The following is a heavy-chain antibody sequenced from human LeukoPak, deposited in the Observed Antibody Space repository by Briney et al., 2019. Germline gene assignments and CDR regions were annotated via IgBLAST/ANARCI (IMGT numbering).Heavy chain of an antibody. CDR2: IKSKGDGETT. D-gene: IGHD3-10*01. Sequence: GGSLRLSCADSGFSFTNAWMTWVRQTPGKGLEWVGRIKSKGDGETTDYAAPVEGRFFMSRDDSKATLYLQMNSLETEDTAVYYCTTDLGLTMIRRVIVKWGQGTLVNVSS. V-gene: IGHV3-15*01. J-gene: IGHJ4*02. CDR1: GFSFTNAW. CDR3: TTDLGLTMIRRVIVK.